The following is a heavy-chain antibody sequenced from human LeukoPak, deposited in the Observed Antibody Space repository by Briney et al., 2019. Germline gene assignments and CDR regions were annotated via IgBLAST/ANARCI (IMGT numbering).Heavy chain of an antibody. CDR3: ARDPMITFGGVIVPHFDY. CDR2: IYYSGST. V-gene: IGHV4-39*07. CDR1: GGSISSSSYY. J-gene: IGHJ4*02. Sequence: PSETLSLTCTVSGGSISSSSYYWGWIRQPPGKGLEWIGSIYYSGSTYYNPSLKSRVIISVDTSKNQFSLKLSSVTAADTAVYYCARDPMITFGGVIVPHFDYWGQGTLVTVSS. D-gene: IGHD3-16*02.